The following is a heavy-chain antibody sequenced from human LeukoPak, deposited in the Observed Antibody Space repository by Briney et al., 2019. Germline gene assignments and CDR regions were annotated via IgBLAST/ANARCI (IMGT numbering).Heavy chain of an antibody. V-gene: IGHV1-18*01. CDR3: ARVHSSSWYEGFDY. CDR1: GYTFTSYG. Sequence: GASVKVSCKASGYTFTSYGISWVRQAPGQGLEWMGWISAHNGNTNYAQKLQGRVTMTTDTSTSTAYMELRSLRSDDTAVYYCARVHSSSWYEGFDYWGQGTLVTVSS. CDR2: ISAHNGNT. D-gene: IGHD6-13*01. J-gene: IGHJ4*02.